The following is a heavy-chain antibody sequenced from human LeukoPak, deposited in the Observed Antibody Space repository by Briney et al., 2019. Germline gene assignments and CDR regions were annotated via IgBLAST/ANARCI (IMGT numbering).Heavy chain of an antibody. CDR1: GFTFSSYS. V-gene: IGHV3-30*03. J-gene: IGHJ4*02. CDR3: ARESSGGFDN. CDR2: ILYDGSNK. Sequence: GGSLRLSCATSGFTFSSYSMNWVRQAPGKGLEWVTIILYDGSNKYYADSVKGRFTISRDNSQNTVYLQMNSLTAEDTAVYYCARESSGGFDNWAQGTLVTVSS. D-gene: IGHD3-3*01.